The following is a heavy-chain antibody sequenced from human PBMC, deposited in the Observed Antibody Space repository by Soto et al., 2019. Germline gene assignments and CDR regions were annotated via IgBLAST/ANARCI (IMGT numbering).Heavy chain of an antibody. CDR1: GGSFSGYY. CDR3: ARGPRIAAAGNRYYYGMDV. Sequence: SETLSLTCAVYGGSFSGYYWSWIRQPPGKGLEWIGEINHSGSTNYNPSLKSRVTISVDTSKNQFSLRLSSVTAADTAAYYCARGPRIAAAGNRYYYGMDVWGQGTTVTVSS. J-gene: IGHJ6*02. CDR2: INHSGST. D-gene: IGHD6-13*01. V-gene: IGHV4-34*01.